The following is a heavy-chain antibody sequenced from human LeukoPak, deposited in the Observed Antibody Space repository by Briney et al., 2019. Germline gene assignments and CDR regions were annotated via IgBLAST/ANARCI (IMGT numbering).Heavy chain of an antibody. CDR1: VGSISSSGYY. CDR3: ASRRGYDFWSGQNWFDP. Sequence: SKTLSLTCPVPVGSISSSGYYWGWFRQPPGKGLEWIGGIYYSGSTYYNPSLKSRVTISVDTSKNQFSLKLSSVTAADTAVYYCASRRGYDFWSGQNWFDPWGQGTLVTVSS. D-gene: IGHD3-3*01. J-gene: IGHJ5*02. V-gene: IGHV4-39*01. CDR2: IYYSGST.